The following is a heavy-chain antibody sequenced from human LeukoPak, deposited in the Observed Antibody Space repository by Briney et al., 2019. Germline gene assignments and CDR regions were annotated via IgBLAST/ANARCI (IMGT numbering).Heavy chain of an antibody. CDR1: GFTFSSYA. D-gene: IGHD6-19*01. CDR3: AKLNSSGKKNYYMDV. J-gene: IGHJ6*03. Sequence: GRSLRLSCAASGFTFSSYAMHWVRQAPGKGLEGVADISYDGSNKYYADSVKGRFTISRDNSKNTLYLQMNSLRAEDTAVYYCAKLNSSGKKNYYMDVWGKGTTVTVSS. CDR2: ISYDGSNK. V-gene: IGHV3-30*07.